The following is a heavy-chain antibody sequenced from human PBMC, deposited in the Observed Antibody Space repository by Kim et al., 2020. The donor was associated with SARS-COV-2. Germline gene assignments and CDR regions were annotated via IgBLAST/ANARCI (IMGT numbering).Heavy chain of an antibody. CDR2: IKQDGSEK. V-gene: IGHV3-7*03. CDR3: ARDLHSILRYYYYGMDV. J-gene: IGHJ6*02. Sequence: GGSLRLSCAASGFTFSSYWMSWVRQAPGKGLEWVANIKQDGSEKYYVDSVKGRFTISRDNAKNSLYLQMNSLRAEDTAVYYCARDLHSILRYYYYGMDVWGQGTTVTVSS. CDR1: GFTFSSYW. D-gene: IGHD4-4*01.